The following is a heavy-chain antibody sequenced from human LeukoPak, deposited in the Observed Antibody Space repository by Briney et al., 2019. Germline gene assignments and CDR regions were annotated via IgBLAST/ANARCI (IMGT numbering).Heavy chain of an antibody. Sequence: GGSLRLSCAASGFSFTSYAMTWGRQAPGRGLEGVSEISTTGGSTYYADSVKGRFTISRDSSKNTLYLQIHSLRAEDTAVYYCAHRYYASSPFDPWRQGTLVTVSS. D-gene: IGHD3-10*01. J-gene: IGHJ5*02. CDR3: AHRYYASSPFDP. V-gene: IGHV3-23*01. CDR2: ISTTGGST. CDR1: GFSFTSYA.